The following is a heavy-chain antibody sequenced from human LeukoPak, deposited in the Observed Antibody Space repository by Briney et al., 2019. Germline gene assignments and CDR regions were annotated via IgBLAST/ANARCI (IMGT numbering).Heavy chain of an antibody. D-gene: IGHD3-3*01. Sequence: PSETLSLTCAVYGGSLNVHYWSWIRQPPGKGLEWIGEGSESGGTKFNPSLKSRVTISADTSKNQFSLKLNSVTAADTTVYYCAKNGQSGFSFDPWGQGTLVTVSS. J-gene: IGHJ5*02. V-gene: IGHV4-34*01. CDR3: AKNGQSGFSFDP. CDR2: GSESGGT. CDR1: GGSLNVHY.